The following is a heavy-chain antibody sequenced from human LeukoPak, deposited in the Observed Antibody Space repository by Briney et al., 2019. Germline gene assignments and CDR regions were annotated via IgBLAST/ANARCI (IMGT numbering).Heavy chain of an antibody. CDR3: AREAHYYDSSGYYYASFDY. J-gene: IGHJ4*02. V-gene: IGHV4-59*01. CDR2: IYYSGST. CDR1: GGSISSYY. Sequence: KPSETLSLTCTVSGGSISSYYWSWIRQPPGKGLEWIGYIYYSGSTNYNPSLKSRVTISVDTSKNQFSLKLSSVTAADTAVYYCAREAHYYDSSGYYYASFDYWGQGTLVTVSS. D-gene: IGHD3-22*01.